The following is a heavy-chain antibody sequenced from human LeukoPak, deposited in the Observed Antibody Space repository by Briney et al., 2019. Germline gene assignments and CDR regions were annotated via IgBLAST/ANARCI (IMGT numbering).Heavy chain of an antibody. V-gene: IGHV1-2*06. CDR3: ARDTVTTTTNFNWFDP. Sequence: ASVKVSCKASGYTFTGYYMHWVRQAPGQGLEWMGRINPNSGGTNYAQKFQGRVTMTRDTSISTAYMELSRLRSDNTAVYYCARDTVTTTTNFNWFDPWGQGTLVTVSS. CDR2: INPNSGGT. CDR1: GYTFTGYY. D-gene: IGHD4-11*01. J-gene: IGHJ5*02.